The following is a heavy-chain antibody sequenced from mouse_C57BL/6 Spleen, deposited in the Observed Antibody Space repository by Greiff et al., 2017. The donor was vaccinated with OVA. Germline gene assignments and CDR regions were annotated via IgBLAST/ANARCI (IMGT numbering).Heavy chain of an antibody. D-gene: IGHD2-4*01. CDR1: GFSLSTSGMG. V-gene: IGHV8-12*01. J-gene: IGHJ2*01. Sequence: VKLMESGPGILQSSQTLSLTCSFSGFSLSTSGMGVSWIRQPSGKGLEWLAHIYWDDDKRYNPSLKSRLTISKDTSRNQVFLKITSVDTADTATYYCARSVYDHDDFDYWGQGTTLTVSS. CDR2: IYWDDDK. CDR3: ARSVYDHDDFDY.